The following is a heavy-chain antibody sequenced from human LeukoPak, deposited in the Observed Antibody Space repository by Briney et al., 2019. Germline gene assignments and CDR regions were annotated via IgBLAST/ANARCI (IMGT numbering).Heavy chain of an antibody. CDR1: GGSISSYY. Sequence: PSETLSLTCTVSGGSISSYYWSWIRQPPGKGLEWIGYIYYSGSTNYNPSLKSRVTISVDTSKNQFSLKLSSVTAADTAVYYCARDSYNWSDPWGQGTLVTVSS. CDR2: IYYSGST. CDR3: ARDSYNWSDP. J-gene: IGHJ5*02. V-gene: IGHV4-59*01. D-gene: IGHD3-16*01.